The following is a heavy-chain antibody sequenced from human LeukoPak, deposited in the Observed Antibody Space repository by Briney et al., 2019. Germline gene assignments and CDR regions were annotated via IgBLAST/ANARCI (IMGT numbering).Heavy chain of an antibody. CDR3: ARDSSAGGGAFDI. J-gene: IGHJ3*02. V-gene: IGHV1-69*13. CDR1: GGTFSIYA. CDR2: IIPIFGTA. D-gene: IGHD2-15*01. Sequence: SVKVSCKASGGTFSIYAISWVRQAPGQGLEWMGGIIPIFGTANYAQKFQGRVTITADESTRTAYMELSSLRSEDTAVYYCARDSSAGGGAFDIWGQGTMVTVSS.